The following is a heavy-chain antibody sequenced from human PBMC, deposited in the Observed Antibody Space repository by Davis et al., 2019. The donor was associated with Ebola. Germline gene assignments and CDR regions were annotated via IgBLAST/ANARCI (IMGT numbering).Heavy chain of an antibody. CDR1: GFSFSSHG. CDR2: IWHDGSYS. D-gene: IGHD2-15*01. J-gene: IGHJ1*01. V-gene: IGHV3-33*01. CDR3: ARGFCSGTSCGEREYFQH. Sequence: PGGSLRLSCETSGFSFSSHGLHWVRQTPGKGLEWVAFIWHDGSYSDYRDSVKGRFTVSKDNSKNTLHLQMNSLTAKDAGIYYCARGFCSGTSCGEREYFQHWGQGTRVIVSS.